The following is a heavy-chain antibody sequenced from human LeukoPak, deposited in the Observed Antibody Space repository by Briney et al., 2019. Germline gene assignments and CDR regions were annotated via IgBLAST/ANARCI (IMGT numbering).Heavy chain of an antibody. J-gene: IGHJ3*02. V-gene: IGHV1-2*02. CDR3: ARAGYSSGWYDGAFDI. CDR2: INPNSGGT. D-gene: IGHD6-19*01. Sequence: ASVKVSCKASGYTFTGYYMHWVRQAPGQGLEWMGWINPNSGGTNYAQKFQGRVIMTRDTSISTAYMEPSRLRSDDTAVYYCARAGYSSGWYDGAFDIWGQGTMVTVSS. CDR1: GYTFTGYY.